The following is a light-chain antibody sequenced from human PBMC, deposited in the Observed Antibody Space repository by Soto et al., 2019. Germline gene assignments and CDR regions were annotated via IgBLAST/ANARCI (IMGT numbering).Light chain of an antibody. CDR3: QQDSRYLP. Sequence: DIQMTQSPSTLSAPVGDRVTITCRASQSISSWLAWYQQKTGKAPKLLIYDASNLERGVPSKLRGSGSGTEFTITIRSLQHDDFATYYCQQDSRYLPFGHVNKVDIK. CDR1: QSISSW. CDR2: DAS. J-gene: IGKJ1*01. V-gene: IGKV1-5*01.